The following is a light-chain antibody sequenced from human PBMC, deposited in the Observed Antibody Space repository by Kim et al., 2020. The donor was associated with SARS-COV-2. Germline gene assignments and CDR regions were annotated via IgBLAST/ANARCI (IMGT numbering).Light chain of an antibody. CDR2: EEN. CDR1: TSDVGAYNH. J-gene: IGLJ2*01. Sequence: QSVTISCTRTTSDVGAYNHVSWYQQHPGKAPKLMIYEENPRPSGGPDRFSGSKSGNTASRTVSGLQAEDEAVYYCTAYAGSKHYLFGGGTKLAVL. CDR3: TAYAGSKHYL. V-gene: IGLV2-8*01.